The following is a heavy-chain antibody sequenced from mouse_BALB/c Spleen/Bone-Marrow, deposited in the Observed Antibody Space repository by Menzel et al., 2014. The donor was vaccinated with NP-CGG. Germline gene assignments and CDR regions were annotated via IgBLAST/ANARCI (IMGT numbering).Heavy chain of an antibody. CDR2: IYPGNVNT. CDR1: GYTFTSYY. Sequence: VQLQQSGPELVKPGASVRISCKASGYTFTSYYIHWVKQRPGQGLEXIGWIYPGNVNTKYDEKFKGKATLTADKSSSTAYMQLSSLTSEDSAVYFCATYDYWGQGTTLTVSS. V-gene: IGHV1S56*01. CDR3: ATYDY. J-gene: IGHJ2*01.